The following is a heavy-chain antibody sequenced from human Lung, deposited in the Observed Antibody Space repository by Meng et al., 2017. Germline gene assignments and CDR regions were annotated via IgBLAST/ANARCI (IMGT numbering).Heavy chain of an antibody. Sequence: QGQLGQAGAGVKKPGASVKVPCTGAAYTCPDYWRPWVRRAPGQGLEWMGRINPKSGDTHYAQRFQGRVTMTGDTSISTAYMELSGLRSDDTAMYYCARDEDISAAGKLFGDYWGQGTLVTVSS. CDR1: AYTCPDYW. D-gene: IGHD6-13*01. CDR3: ARDEDISAAGKLFGDY. J-gene: IGHJ4*02. CDR2: INPKSGDT. V-gene: IGHV1-2*06.